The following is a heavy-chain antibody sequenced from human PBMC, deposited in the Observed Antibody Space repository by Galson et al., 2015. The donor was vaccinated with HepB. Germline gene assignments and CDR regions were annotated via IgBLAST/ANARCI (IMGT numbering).Heavy chain of an antibody. CDR1: GFTFSSYA. Sequence: SLRLSCAASGFTFSSYAMSWVRQAPGKGLEWVSAISGSGGSTYYADSVKGRFTISRDNSKNTLYLQMNSLRAEDTAVYYCAKDEDYYDSSGYYAFDIWGQGTMVTVSS. J-gene: IGHJ3*02. V-gene: IGHV3-23*01. CDR3: AKDEDYYDSSGYYAFDI. CDR2: ISGSGGST. D-gene: IGHD3-22*01.